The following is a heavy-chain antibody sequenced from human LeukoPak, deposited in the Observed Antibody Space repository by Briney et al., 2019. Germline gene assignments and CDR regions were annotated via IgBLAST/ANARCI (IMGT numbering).Heavy chain of an antibody. CDR2: ISPDTGGT. V-gene: IGHV1-2*02. CDR1: GYAFTGYY. CDR3: ARVAAYTSTWSWFDP. D-gene: IGHD6-13*01. Sequence: ASVKVSCKASGYAFTGYYLHWVRQAPGQGLEWVAYISPDTGGTNYAQKFQGRVTVTRDTSISTAYMEMTRLTSDDTAVYYCARVAAYTSTWSWFDPWGQGTLVTVSS. J-gene: IGHJ5*02.